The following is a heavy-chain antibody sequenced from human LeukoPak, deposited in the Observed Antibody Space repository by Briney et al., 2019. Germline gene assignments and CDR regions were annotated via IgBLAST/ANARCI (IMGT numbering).Heavy chain of an antibody. D-gene: IGHD6-25*01. Sequence: GASVRVSCKTSGTTFTSYTIHWVRQAPGQRLEWMGWINAGDGDTKYSQIFQGRVSFTRDTSASIAYMDLSSLRTEDTAIYFCARQGLGHKYFFDYWGQGSLVTVS. CDR1: GTTFTSYT. CDR2: INAGDGDT. CDR3: ARQGLGHKYFFDY. V-gene: IGHV1-3*01. J-gene: IGHJ4*02.